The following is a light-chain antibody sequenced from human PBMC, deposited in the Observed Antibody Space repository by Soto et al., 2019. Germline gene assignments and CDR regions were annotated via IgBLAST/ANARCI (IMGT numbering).Light chain of an antibody. CDR1: QNINNY. V-gene: IGKV1-33*01. J-gene: IGKJ1*01. CDR3: QQYGSSPPT. Sequence: DMQITHSPSSLSASVVYRVTITSQASQNINNYLNWYQQKPGRAPKLLIYDASTRATGIPARFSGSGSGTDFTLTINRLEPEDFALYYCQQYGSSPPTFGQGTKVDIK. CDR2: DAS.